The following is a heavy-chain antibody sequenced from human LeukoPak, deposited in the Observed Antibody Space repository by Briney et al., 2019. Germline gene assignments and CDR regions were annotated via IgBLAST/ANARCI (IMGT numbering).Heavy chain of an antibody. J-gene: IGHJ4*02. CDR1: GLAFSSHW. CDR2: VKSDGSST. D-gene: IGHD3-3*01. CDR3: ARGNDYWGGYIDF. Sequence: GGSLRLSCAVSGLAFSSHWMHWVRQAPGKGLVWVSHVKSDGSSTNYADAVRGRFTISRDNAKNTLYLQMNSLRAEDTAVYYCARGNDYWGGYIDFWGQGTLVTVSS. V-gene: IGHV3-74*01.